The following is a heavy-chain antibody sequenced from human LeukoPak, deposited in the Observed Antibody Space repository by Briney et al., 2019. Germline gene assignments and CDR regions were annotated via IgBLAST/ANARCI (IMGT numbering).Heavy chain of an antibody. Sequence: SVKVSCKASGGTFSSYAISWVRQAPGQGLEWMGGIIPIFGTANYAQKFQGRVTITADKSTSTAYIELSSLRSEDTAVYYCARCKQQLTYNWFDPWGQGTLVTVSS. V-gene: IGHV1-69*06. CDR3: ARCKQQLTYNWFDP. CDR2: IIPIFGTA. D-gene: IGHD6-13*01. J-gene: IGHJ5*02. CDR1: GGTFSSYA.